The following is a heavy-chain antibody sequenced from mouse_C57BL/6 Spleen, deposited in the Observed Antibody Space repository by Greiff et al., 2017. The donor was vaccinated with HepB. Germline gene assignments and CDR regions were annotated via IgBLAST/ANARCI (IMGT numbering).Heavy chain of an antibody. D-gene: IGHD2-4*01. J-gene: IGHJ3*01. CDR1: GYSITSGYY. Sequence: VQLKESGPGLVKPSQSLSLTCSVTGYSITSGYYWNWIRQFPGNKLEWMGYISYDGSNNYNPSLKNRISITRDTSKNQFFLKLNSVTTEDTATYYCAGLYYDYDRGAYWGQGTLVTVSA. CDR3: AGLYYDYDRGAY. CDR2: ISYDGSN. V-gene: IGHV3-6*01.